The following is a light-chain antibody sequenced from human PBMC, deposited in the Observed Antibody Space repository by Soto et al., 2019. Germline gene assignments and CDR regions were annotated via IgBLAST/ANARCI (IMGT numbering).Light chain of an antibody. V-gene: IGLV2-14*03. CDR1: SSDIGGYNF. CDR2: DVT. J-gene: IGLJ3*02. CDR3: SSYTTSSTLV. Sequence: QSALTQPASVSWSPGQSITISCTGTSSDIGGYNFVSWYQQHPGKAPKLMIYDVTNRPPGLSDRFSGSKSGNTASLTISGLQAEDEADYYCSSYTTSSTLVFGGGTKLTVL.